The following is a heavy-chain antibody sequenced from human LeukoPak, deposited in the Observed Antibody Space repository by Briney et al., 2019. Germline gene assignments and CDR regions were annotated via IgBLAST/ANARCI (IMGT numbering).Heavy chain of an antibody. CDR2: IKQDGSEK. CDR3: ASDRVTMVRGVIVGYYYYYMDV. CDR1: GFTFSSYW. V-gene: IGHV3-7*01. J-gene: IGHJ6*03. D-gene: IGHD3-10*01. Sequence: GGSLRLSCAASGFTFSSYWMSWVRQAPGKGLEWVANIKQDGSEKYYVDSVKGRFTISRDNAKNSLYLQMNSLRAEDTAVYYCASDRVTMVRGVIVGYYYYYMDVWGKGTTVTVSS.